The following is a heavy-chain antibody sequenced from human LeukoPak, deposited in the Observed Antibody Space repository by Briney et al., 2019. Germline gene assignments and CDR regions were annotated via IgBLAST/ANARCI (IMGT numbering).Heavy chain of an antibody. V-gene: IGHV3-48*03. CDR1: GFTFSSYE. CDR2: ISSSGSTI. CDR3: AELGLTMIGGV. D-gene: IGHD3-10*02. Sequence: GGSLRLSCAASGFTFSSYEMNWVRQAPGKGLEWVSYISSSGSTIYYPDSVKGRFTISRDNAKNSLYLQMNSLRAEDTAVYYCAELGLTMIGGVWGKGTTVTISS. J-gene: IGHJ6*04.